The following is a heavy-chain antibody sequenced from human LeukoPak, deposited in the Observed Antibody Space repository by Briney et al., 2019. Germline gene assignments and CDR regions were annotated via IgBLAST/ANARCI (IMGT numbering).Heavy chain of an antibody. CDR1: GFTFSSYG. Sequence: RSLRLSCAASGFTFSSYGMHWVRQAPGKGLEWVAVIWYDGSNKYYADSVKGRFTISRDNSKNTLYLQMNSLRAEDTAVYYCAKEDVGHGAFDIWGQGTMVTVSS. CDR2: IWYDGSNK. D-gene: IGHD1-26*01. J-gene: IGHJ3*02. V-gene: IGHV3-33*06. CDR3: AKEDVGHGAFDI.